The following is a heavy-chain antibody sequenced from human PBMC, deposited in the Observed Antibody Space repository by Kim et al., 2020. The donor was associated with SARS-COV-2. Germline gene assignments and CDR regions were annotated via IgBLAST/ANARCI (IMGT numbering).Heavy chain of an antibody. CDR2: ISDDGSKT. CDR1: GFTFTNYA. D-gene: IGHD3-10*01. V-gene: IGHV3-30*18. Sequence: GGSLRRSCATSGFTFTNYAVQWVRQAPGKGLEWVALISDDGSKTFYGDSVKGRFTISRDKSQKTVSLQMNSLRAEDTAVYYCAKVGMEFYHYYGVDVWGQGTTVTVSS. J-gene: IGHJ6*02. CDR3: AKVGMEFYHYYGVDV.